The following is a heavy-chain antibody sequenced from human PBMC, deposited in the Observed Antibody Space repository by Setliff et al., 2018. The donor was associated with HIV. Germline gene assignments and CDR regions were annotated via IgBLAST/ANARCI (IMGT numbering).Heavy chain of an antibody. CDR1: GGSMSTYY. D-gene: IGHD5-12*01. CDR2: IYYSGST. Sequence: TSETLSLTCTVSGGSMSTYYWSWIRQPPGKGLEWIGYIYYSGSTNYNPSLKSRVTISVDTSKNQFSLKLSSVTAADTAVYYCARGRKRDGYNFYYYYMDVWDKGTTVTVSS. J-gene: IGHJ6*03. CDR3: ARGRKRDGYNFYYYYMDV. V-gene: IGHV4-59*12.